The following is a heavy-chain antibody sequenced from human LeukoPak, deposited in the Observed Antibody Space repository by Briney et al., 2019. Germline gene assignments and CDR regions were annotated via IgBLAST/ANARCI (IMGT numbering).Heavy chain of an antibody. V-gene: IGHV4-4*07. CDR2: IYTSGST. Sequence: SETLSLTCTVSGGSISSYYWSWIRQPAGKGLEWIGRIYTSGSTNYNPSLKSRVTMSVDTSKNQFSLKLSSVTAADTAVYYCARGGYSSGWSAPSKRVSWFDPWGQGTLVTVSS. J-gene: IGHJ5*02. D-gene: IGHD6-19*01. CDR3: ARGGYSSGWSAPSKRVSWFDP. CDR1: GGSISSYY.